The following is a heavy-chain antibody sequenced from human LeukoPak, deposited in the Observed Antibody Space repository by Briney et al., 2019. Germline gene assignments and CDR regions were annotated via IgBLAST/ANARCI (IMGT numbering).Heavy chain of an antibody. J-gene: IGHJ5*02. CDR2: IYPGDSDT. CDR1: GYSFTSYW. CDR3: ARHIGYCSSTSCRELFNWFDP. V-gene: IGHV5-51*01. Sequence: GESLKISCMCSGYSFTSYWIGWVRHMPGKGLEWMGIIYPGDSDTRNSPSFPSHVTISADKSISTAYLQWSSLKATDTAMYYCARHIGYCSSTSCRELFNWFDPWGQGTLVTVSS. D-gene: IGHD2-2*01.